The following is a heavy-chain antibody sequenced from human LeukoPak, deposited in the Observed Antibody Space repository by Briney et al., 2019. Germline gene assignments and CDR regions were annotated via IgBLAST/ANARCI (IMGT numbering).Heavy chain of an antibody. V-gene: IGHV3-9*01. CDR2: ISWNSGSI. Sequence: GRSLRLSCAASGFTFDDYAMHWVRQAPGKGLEWVSGISWNSGSIGYADSVKGRFTISRDNAKNSLYLQMNSLRAEDTALYYCAKAPYYYDSSGYQHWYFDLWGRGTLVTVSS. D-gene: IGHD3-22*01. CDR3: AKAPYYYDSSGYQHWYFDL. J-gene: IGHJ2*01. CDR1: GFTFDDYA.